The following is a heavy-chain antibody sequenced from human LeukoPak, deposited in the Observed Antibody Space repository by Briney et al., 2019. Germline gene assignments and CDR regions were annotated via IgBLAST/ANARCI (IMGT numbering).Heavy chain of an antibody. J-gene: IGHJ4*02. D-gene: IGHD6-25*01. V-gene: IGHV4-59*01. Sequence: PSETLSLTCTVSGGSISSYYWSWIRQPPGKGLEWIGYIYYSGSTNYNPSLKSRVTISVDTSKNQFSLKLSSVTAADTAVYYCARDSSGWYFGYWGQGTLVTVSS. CDR1: GGSISSYY. CDR3: ARDSSGWYFGY. CDR2: IYYSGST.